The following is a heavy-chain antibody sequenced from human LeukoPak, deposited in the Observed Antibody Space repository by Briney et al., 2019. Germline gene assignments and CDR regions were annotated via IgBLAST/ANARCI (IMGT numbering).Heavy chain of an antibody. Sequence: SETLSLTCAVSGGSISGYYWSWIRQPPGKGLEWIGYVYYSGNTKYNPSLKSRVTMSVDTSKNQFSLRLSSVTARDTAVYYCARHGDSSSYYFDYWGQGTLVTVPS. CDR1: GGSISGYY. J-gene: IGHJ4*02. CDR2: VYYSGNT. CDR3: ARHGDSSSYYFDY. D-gene: IGHD6-6*01. V-gene: IGHV4-59*08.